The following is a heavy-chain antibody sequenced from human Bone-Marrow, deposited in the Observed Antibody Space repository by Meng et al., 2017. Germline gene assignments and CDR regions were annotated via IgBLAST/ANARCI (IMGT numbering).Heavy chain of an antibody. CDR2: IYYSGST. J-gene: IGHJ4*02. V-gene: IGHV4-39*01. CDR1: GGFISSSSFY. CDR3: ARLGSSSDY. D-gene: IGHD6-6*01. Sequence: QLQLQESGPGLVKPSETLSLTCTVSGGFISSSSFYWGWIRQPPGKGLEWIGSIYYSGSTYHNPSLKSRVTISVDTSKNQFSLKLSSVTAADTAVYYCARLGSSSDYWGQGTLVTVSS.